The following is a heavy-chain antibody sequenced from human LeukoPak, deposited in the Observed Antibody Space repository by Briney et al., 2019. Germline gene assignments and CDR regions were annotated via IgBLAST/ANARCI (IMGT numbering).Heavy chain of an antibody. CDR2: IYYSGST. Sequence: PSETLSLTCTVSGGSISSYYWSWIRQPPGKGLEWIGYIYYSGSTNYNPSLKSRVTISVDTSKNQFSLKLSSVTAADTAVYYCARRGGFSGSSAFDIWGQGTMVTVSS. V-gene: IGHV4-59*01. CDR3: ARRGGFSGSSAFDI. D-gene: IGHD3-10*01. CDR1: GGSISSYY. J-gene: IGHJ3*02.